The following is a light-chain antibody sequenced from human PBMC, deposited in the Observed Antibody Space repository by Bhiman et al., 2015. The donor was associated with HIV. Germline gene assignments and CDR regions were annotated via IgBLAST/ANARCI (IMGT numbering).Light chain of an antibody. CDR3: GTWDGSLSAGV. V-gene: IGLV1-51*02. Sequence: QSALTQPRSVSGSPGQSVTISCSGTSSNIGNNYVSWYQQVPGAAPKVLIYENDKRPSGIPDRFSGSKSGTSATLGITGLQTGDEADYYCGTWDGSLSAGVFGGGTKLTVL. CDR1: SSNIGNNY. J-gene: IGLJ3*02. CDR2: END.